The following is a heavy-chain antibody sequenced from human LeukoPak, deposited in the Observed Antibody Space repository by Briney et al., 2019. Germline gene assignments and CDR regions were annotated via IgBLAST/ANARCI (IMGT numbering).Heavy chain of an antibody. CDR3: AKGVNYFVLEY. D-gene: IGHD3-10*02. CDR1: GFTFSTYA. J-gene: IGHJ4*02. V-gene: IGHV3-23*01. CDR2: LSPSGGIT. Sequence: GGSLRLSCAASGFTFSTYAMSWVRQAPGNGLEWVSALSPSGGITYYGDSVKGRFTISRDNSKNTLYLQMNSLRAEDTAVYYCAKGVNYFVLEYWGQGTLVTISS.